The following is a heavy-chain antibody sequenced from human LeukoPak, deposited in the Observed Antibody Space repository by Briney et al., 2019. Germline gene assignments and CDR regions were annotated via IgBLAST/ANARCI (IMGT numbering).Heavy chain of an antibody. CDR1: GFTFSSYW. CDR2: IKQDGSEK. V-gene: IGHV3-7*01. J-gene: IGHJ4*02. D-gene: IGHD6-19*01. Sequence: GGSLRLSCAASGFTFSSYWMSWVRQAPGKGLEWVANIKQDGSEKYYVDSVKGRFTISRDNAKNSLYLQMNSLRAEDTAVYYCARDLTNEYSSGWHAYYFDYRGQGTLVTVSS. CDR3: ARDLTNEYSSGWHAYYFDY.